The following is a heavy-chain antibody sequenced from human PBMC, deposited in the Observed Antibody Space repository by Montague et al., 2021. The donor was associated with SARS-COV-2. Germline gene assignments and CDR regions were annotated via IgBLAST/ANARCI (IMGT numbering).Heavy chain of an antibody. J-gene: IGHJ4*02. CDR2: INQSGST. CDR3: ARRGSSVWGVTVSDDLDY. V-gene: IGHV4-34*01. CDR1: GGSFSGYY. D-gene: IGHD3-16*01. Sequence: SETLSLTCAVYGGSFSGYYWSWIRQPPEKGLEWIGEINQSGSTNYNPSLKSRVIISVDTSKNQFSLKLSSVTAADTAVYYCARRGSSVWGVTVSDDLDYWGQGILVIVSS.